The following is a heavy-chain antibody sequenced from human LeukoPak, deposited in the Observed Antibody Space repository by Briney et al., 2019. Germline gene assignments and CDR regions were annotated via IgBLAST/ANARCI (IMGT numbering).Heavy chain of an antibody. D-gene: IGHD2-2*01. Sequence: GGSLRLSCAASGFTFDDYAMHWVRQAPEKGLEWVSFISWDGGTSYYADSVKDRFTISRDISKNTLYLQVNSLRADDTAVYYCAKDQADCSSASCYERGFDYWGQGTLVTVSS. V-gene: IGHV3-43D*03. CDR1: GFTFDDYA. CDR3: AKDQADCSSASCYERGFDY. J-gene: IGHJ4*02. CDR2: ISWDGGTS.